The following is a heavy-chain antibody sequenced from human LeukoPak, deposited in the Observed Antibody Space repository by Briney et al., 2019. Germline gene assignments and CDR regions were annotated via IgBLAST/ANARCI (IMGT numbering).Heavy chain of an antibody. D-gene: IGHD5-18*01. CDR3: ARRGYSYGFGY. CDR1: GFTFSSYW. Sequence: PGGSLRLSCAASGFTFSSYWMHWVRQTPGKGLVWVSRINSDGSSTSYADSVKGRFTISRDNAKNTLYLQMNSLRAEDTAVYYCARRGYSYGFGYWGQGTPVTVSS. V-gene: IGHV3-74*01. CDR2: INSDGSST. J-gene: IGHJ4*02.